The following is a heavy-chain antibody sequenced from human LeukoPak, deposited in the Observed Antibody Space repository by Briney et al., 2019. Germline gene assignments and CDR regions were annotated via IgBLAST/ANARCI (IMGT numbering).Heavy chain of an antibody. V-gene: IGHV1-46*01. CDR3: ARPRGGYNEGYFDY. J-gene: IGHJ4*02. D-gene: IGHD5-24*01. CDR2: INPSGGST. CDR1: GYTFTGYY. Sequence: ASVTVSCKASGYTFTGYYMHWVRQAPGQGLEWMGVINPSGGSTSYAQKFQGRVTMTRDTSTSTVYMELSSLRSEDTAVYYCARPRGGYNEGYFDYWGQGTLVTVSS.